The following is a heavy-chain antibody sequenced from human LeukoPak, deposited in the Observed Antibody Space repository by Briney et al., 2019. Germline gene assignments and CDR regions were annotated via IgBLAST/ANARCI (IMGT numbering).Heavy chain of an antibody. CDR3: ARGFTTVKWSWFDP. CDR1: GFTFTTYD. Sequence: GGSLRLSCAASGFTFTTYDMHWVRQATGKGLEWVSAIGTAGDTYYPGSVKGRFTISRENAKNSLYLQMNSLRAGDTAVYYCARGFTTVKWSWFDPWGQGTLVTVSS. V-gene: IGHV3-13*01. D-gene: IGHD4-11*01. CDR2: IGTAGDT. J-gene: IGHJ5*02.